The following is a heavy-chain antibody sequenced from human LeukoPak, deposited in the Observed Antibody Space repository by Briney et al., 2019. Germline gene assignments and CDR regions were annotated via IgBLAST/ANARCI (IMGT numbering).Heavy chain of an antibody. V-gene: IGHV4-34*01. CDR1: GGSFSGYY. CDR3: ARGRGPKSSGLYDSSGYFDY. D-gene: IGHD3-22*01. J-gene: IGHJ4*02. CDR2: INHSGST. Sequence: SETLSLTCAVYGGSFSGYYWSWIRQPPGKGLEWIGEINHSGSTNYNPSLKSRVTISVDTSKNQFSLKLSSVTAADTAVYYCARGRGPKSSGLYDSSGYFDYWGQGTLVTVSS.